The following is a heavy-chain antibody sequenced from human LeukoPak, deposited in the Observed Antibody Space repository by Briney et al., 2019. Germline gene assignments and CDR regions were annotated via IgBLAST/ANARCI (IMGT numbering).Heavy chain of an antibody. CDR2: ISGSRGST. CDR1: GFTFSSYA. CDR3: AKEPYQLLFLTWGLGLGN. V-gene: IGHV3-23*01. J-gene: IGHJ4*02. Sequence: QTGRSLRLSCAASGFTFSSYAMSWVRQAPGKGLERVSAISGSRGSTYYADSVKGRFTISRDNSKNTLYLQMNSLRAEDTAVYYCAKEPYQLLFLTWGLGLGNWGQGTLVTVSS. D-gene: IGHD2-2*01.